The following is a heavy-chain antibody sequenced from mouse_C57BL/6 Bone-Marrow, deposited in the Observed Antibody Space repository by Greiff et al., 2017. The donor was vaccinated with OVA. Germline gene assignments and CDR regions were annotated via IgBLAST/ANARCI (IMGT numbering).Heavy chain of an antibody. CDR2: IDPSDSYT. D-gene: IGHD2-3*01. Sequence: VQLKQPGAELVKPGASVKLSCKASGYTFTSYWMQWVKQRPGQGLEWIGEIDPSDSYTNYNQKFKGKATLTVDTSSSTAYMQLSSLTSEDSAVYYCAREGWLYWYFDVWGTGTTVTVSS. J-gene: IGHJ1*03. CDR1: GYTFTSYW. CDR3: AREGWLYWYFDV. V-gene: IGHV1-50*01.